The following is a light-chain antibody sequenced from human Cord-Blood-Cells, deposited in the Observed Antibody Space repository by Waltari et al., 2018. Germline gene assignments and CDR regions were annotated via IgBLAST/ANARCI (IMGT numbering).Light chain of an antibody. CDR2: GAS. Sequence: EIVLTQSPGTLSLSPGERATLSCRPSQSVSSSYLAWYQQKPGQAPRLLIYGASSRATGIPDRFSGSGSGTDFTLTISRLEPEDFAVYYCQQYGSSPRITFGPGTKVDIK. J-gene: IGKJ3*01. V-gene: IGKV3-20*01. CDR1: QSVSSSY. CDR3: QQYGSSPRIT.